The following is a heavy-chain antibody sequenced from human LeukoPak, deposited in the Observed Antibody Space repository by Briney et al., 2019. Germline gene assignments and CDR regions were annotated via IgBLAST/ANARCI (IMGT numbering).Heavy chain of an antibody. CDR3: TTGWSSAAHDGY. J-gene: IGHJ4*02. V-gene: IGHV3-15*01. CDR2: IKGKRDGETT. Sequence: PGGSLRLSCAASGFTFSNAWMSWVRQAPGKGLEWVGRIKGKRDGETTDYATPVKGRFTIARDDSKNTLNLQMNSLKTEDTAIYYCTTGWSSAAHDGYWGQGTLVTVSS. D-gene: IGHD6-13*01. CDR1: GFTFSNAW.